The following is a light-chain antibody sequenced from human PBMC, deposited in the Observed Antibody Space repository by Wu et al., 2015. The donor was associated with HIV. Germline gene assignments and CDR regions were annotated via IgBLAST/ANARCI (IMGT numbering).Light chain of an antibody. CDR1: QSVGIK. V-gene: IGKV3-15*01. CDR2: GAS. Sequence: EIVMTQSPATLSVSPGERATLSCRASQSVGIKLAWYQQKPGQAPRLLIHGASTRATAIPDRFSGSGSETEFSLTISSLQSEDFAVYYCQHYNNGPPYSFGQGTKLEIK. J-gene: IGKJ2*03. CDR3: QHYNNGPPYS.